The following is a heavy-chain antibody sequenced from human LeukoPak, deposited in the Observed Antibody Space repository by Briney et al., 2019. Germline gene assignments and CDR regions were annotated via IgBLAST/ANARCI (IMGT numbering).Heavy chain of an antibody. Sequence: GGSLRLSCAASGFTFISYEMNWVRQAPGKGLEWVSFIDTSSRYIYQADSVKGRFTISRDNAKSSLFLQMDSLRAEDTAVYYCARVGGHCTSTSCPPPDYWGQGTLVTVSS. CDR2: IDTSSRYI. CDR1: GFTFISYE. CDR3: ARVGGHCTSTSCPPPDY. D-gene: IGHD2-2*01. J-gene: IGHJ4*02. V-gene: IGHV3-21*01.